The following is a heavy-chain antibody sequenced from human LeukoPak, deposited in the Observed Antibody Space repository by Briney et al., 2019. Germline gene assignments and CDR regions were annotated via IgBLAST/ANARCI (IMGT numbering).Heavy chain of an antibody. D-gene: IGHD6-13*01. CDR2: IYYSGST. CDR1: GGSISSGGYY. J-gene: IGHJ4*02. CDR3: ARERAGIAAAGGDY. Sequence: SQTLSLTCTVSGGSISSGGYYWSWIRQLPGKGLEWIGYIYYSGSTYYNPSLKSRVTISVDTSKNQFSLKLSSVTAADTAVYYCARERAGIAAAGGDYWGQGTLVTVSS. V-gene: IGHV4-31*03.